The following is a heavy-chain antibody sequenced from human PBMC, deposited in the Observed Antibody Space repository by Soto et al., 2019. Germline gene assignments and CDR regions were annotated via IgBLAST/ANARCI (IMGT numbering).Heavy chain of an antibody. CDR1: GYSFTSLD. CDR3: ARGVTAGVDY. J-gene: IGHJ4*02. V-gene: IGHV1-8*01. CDR2: MQPSSGRT. D-gene: IGHD1-26*01. Sequence: QVQLVQSGAEVREPGASVKVSCKASGYSFTSLDINWVRQTTGQGLEWMGWMQPSSGRTGYAQKFQGRVTMTRDTSITTAYMQLSSLTPDDTAFYSRARGVTAGVDYWGQGTLVTVSS.